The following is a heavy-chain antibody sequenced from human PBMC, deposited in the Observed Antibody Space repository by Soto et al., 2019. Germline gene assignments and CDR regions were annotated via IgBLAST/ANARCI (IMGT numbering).Heavy chain of an antibody. Sequence: SETLSLTCTVSGGSIGSSSYYWGWIRQPPGKGLEWIGSIYYSGSTYYNPSLKSRVTISVDTSKNQFSLKLSSVTAADTAVYYCAREVQLWLRYYYYGMDVWGQGTTVTVSS. D-gene: IGHD5-18*01. V-gene: IGHV4-39*01. CDR3: AREVQLWLRYYYYGMDV. J-gene: IGHJ6*02. CDR2: IYYSGST. CDR1: GGSIGSSSYY.